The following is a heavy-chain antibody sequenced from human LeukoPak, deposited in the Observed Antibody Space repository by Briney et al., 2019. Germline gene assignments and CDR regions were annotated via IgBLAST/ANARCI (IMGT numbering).Heavy chain of an antibody. CDR2: IYTSGST. CDR3: ATNFNIITSQNIVIDSWYFDL. D-gene: IGHD2/OR15-2a*01. V-gene: IGHV4-61*02. Sequence: PSQTLSLTCTVSGGSISSGSYYWSWIRQPAGKGLEWIGRIYTSGSTNYNPSLKSRVTISVDTSKNQFSLKLSSVTAADTAVYYCATNFNIITSQNIVIDSWYFDLWGRGTLVTVSS. CDR1: GGSISSGSYY. J-gene: IGHJ2*01.